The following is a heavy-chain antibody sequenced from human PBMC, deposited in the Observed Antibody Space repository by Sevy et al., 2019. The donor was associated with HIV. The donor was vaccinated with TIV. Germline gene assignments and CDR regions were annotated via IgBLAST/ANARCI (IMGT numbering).Heavy chain of an antibody. CDR1: GYTFTGYY. Sequence: ASVKVSCKASGYTFTGYYMHWVRQAPGQGLEWMGRINPNSGGTNYAQKFQGRVTMTRETSISTAYMGLSRLGSDDTAVDYCARDGGGCYYDSSGYYYSFQHWGQGTLVTVSS. D-gene: IGHD3-22*01. V-gene: IGHV1-2*06. CDR3: ARDGGGCYYDSSGYYYSFQH. CDR2: INPNSGGT. J-gene: IGHJ1*01.